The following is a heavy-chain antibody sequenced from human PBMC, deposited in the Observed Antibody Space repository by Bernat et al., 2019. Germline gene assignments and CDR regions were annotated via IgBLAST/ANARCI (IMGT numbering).Heavy chain of an antibody. CDR3: AKFRGQLIRNYYMNV. CDR2: MTGGGTT. V-gene: IGHV3-23*04. Sequence: EVRLVESGGDLVQPGGSLRLSCAASGFTFGTFAMSWVRQAPGKGLEWVSAMTGGGTTYYADSVKGRVIISRDNSKNMFFMQMNSLTAEDTAVYYCAKFRGQLIRNYYMNVWGEGTTVTVS. J-gene: IGHJ6*03. CDR1: GFTFGTFA. D-gene: IGHD2-21*01.